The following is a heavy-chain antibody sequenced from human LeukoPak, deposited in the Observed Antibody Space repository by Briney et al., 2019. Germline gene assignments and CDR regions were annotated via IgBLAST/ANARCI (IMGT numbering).Heavy chain of an antibody. J-gene: IGHJ3*02. Sequence: GASVTVSYKVSGYTLTELSMHWVRQAPGKGLEWMGGFDPEDGETIYAQKFQGRVTMTEHTSTDTAYMEPSSLRSEDTAVYYSATAVVVVVAATPADAFDIWGQGTMVIVSS. CDR1: GYTLTELS. CDR3: ATAVVVVVAATPADAFDI. D-gene: IGHD2-15*01. V-gene: IGHV1-24*01. CDR2: FDPEDGET.